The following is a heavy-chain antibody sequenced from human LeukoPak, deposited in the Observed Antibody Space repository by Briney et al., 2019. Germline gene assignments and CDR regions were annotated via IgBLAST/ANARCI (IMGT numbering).Heavy chain of an antibody. D-gene: IGHD6-13*01. CDR2: ISGFGGST. Sequence: GGSLRLSCAASGFTFNNYAMNWVRQAPGKGLEWVSGISGFGGSTYYAPSVKGRLTISRDNFGNMLYLHLNSLRVEDTAIYYCARRSGSSWSSFDYWGQGALVTVSS. J-gene: IGHJ4*02. CDR3: ARRSGSSWSSFDY. CDR1: GFTFNNYA. V-gene: IGHV3-23*01.